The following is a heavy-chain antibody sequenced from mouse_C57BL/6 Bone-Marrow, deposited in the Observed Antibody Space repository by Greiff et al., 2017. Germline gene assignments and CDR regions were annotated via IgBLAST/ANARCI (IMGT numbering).Heavy chain of an antibody. CDR3: ARPPLLSYFDY. CDR1: GYTFTSYT. D-gene: IGHD2-1*01. CDR2: INPSSGYT. J-gene: IGHJ2*01. Sequence: VQLQQSGAELARPGASVKMSCKASGYTFTSYTMHWVKQRPGQGLEWIGYINPSSGYTKYNQKFKDKATLTADKSSSTAYMQLSSLTSEDSAVXYCARPPLLSYFDYWGQGTTLTVSS. V-gene: IGHV1-4*01.